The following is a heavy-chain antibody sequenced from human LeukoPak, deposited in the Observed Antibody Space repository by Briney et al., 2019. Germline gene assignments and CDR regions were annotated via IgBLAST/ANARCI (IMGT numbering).Heavy chain of an antibody. J-gene: IGHJ4*02. Sequence: SETLSLTCTVSGGSISSINYYWGWIRQPPGKGLEWIGSIYYSGSTYYNPSLKSRVTISVDTSKNQFSLKLSSVTAADTAVYYCARQIIRFLEWSIGDYWGQGTLVTVSS. CDR3: ARQIIRFLEWSIGDY. D-gene: IGHD3-3*01. V-gene: IGHV4-39*01. CDR1: GGSISSINYY. CDR2: IYYSGST.